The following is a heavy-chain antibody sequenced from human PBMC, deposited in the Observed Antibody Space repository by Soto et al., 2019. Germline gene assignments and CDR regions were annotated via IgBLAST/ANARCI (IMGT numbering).Heavy chain of an antibody. CDR1: GGSISSSSYY. V-gene: IGHV4-39*01. CDR3: ARGGATENYYYGVDV. CDR2: IYYSGST. J-gene: IGHJ6*02. D-gene: IGHD1-26*01. Sequence: PSETLSLTCTVSGGSISSSSYYWGWIRQPPGKGLEWIGSIYYSGSTYYNPSLKSRVTISVDTSKNQFSLKLSSVAAADTAVYYCARGGATENYYYGVDVGGQGTTVTVSS.